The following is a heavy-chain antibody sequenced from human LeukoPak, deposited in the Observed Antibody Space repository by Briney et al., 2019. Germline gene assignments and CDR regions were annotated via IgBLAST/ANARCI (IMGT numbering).Heavy chain of an antibody. Sequence: PSETLSLTCTVSGGSISSYYWSCIRQPPGKGLEWIGYIYYSGSTNYNPSLKTRVTISVDTSKNQFSLKLSSVTAADTAVYYCARLSGARIAAAGLFDYWGQGTLVTVSS. V-gene: IGHV4-59*08. CDR3: ARLSGARIAAAGLFDY. D-gene: IGHD6-13*01. CDR2: IYYSGST. J-gene: IGHJ4*02. CDR1: GGSISSYY.